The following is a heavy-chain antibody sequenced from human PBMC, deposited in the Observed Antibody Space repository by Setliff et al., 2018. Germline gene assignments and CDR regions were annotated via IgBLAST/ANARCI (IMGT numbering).Heavy chain of an antibody. Sequence: SVKVSCKASGGTFDTYGITWVRQAPAQGLEWMGGIIPGLGILDYAQKFQDRVTITADRSTSTAYMELSSLRSEDTAVYYCARGWYSSSWYVDYWGQGTLVTVSS. CDR3: ARGWYSSSWYVDY. D-gene: IGHD6-13*01. CDR1: GGTFDTYG. J-gene: IGHJ4*02. V-gene: IGHV1-69*10. CDR2: IIPGLGIL.